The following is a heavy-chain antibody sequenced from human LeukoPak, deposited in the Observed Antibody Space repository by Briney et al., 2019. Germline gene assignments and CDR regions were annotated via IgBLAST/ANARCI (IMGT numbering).Heavy chain of an antibody. Sequence: GGSLRLSCSASGFIFSTYAMHWVRQAPGKGLEHVSGISTNGVSTYHADSVKGRFTISRDNSKNTLYLQVNSLRAADTAIYYCAKVQEMDTILPPFHYWGQGTLVTVSS. J-gene: IGHJ4*02. CDR1: GFIFSTYA. CDR3: AKVQEMDTILPPFHY. V-gene: IGHV3-64*04. D-gene: IGHD5-24*01. CDR2: ISTNGVST.